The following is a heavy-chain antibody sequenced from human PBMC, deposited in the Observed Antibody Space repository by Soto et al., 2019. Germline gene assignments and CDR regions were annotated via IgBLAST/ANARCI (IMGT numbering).Heavy chain of an antibody. J-gene: IGHJ6*02. CDR1: GGSFSGYY. V-gene: IGHV4-34*01. CDR3: ARDRKNYDSSGYYRNYGMDV. D-gene: IGHD3-22*01. CDR2: INHSEST. Sequence: QVQLQQWGAGLLKPSETLSLTCAVYGGSFSGYYWSWIRQPPGKGLEWIGEINHSESTNYNPTLKSRVTISVDTSKNQFSLKLSSVTAADTAVYYCARDRKNYDSSGYYRNYGMDVWGQGTTVTVSS.